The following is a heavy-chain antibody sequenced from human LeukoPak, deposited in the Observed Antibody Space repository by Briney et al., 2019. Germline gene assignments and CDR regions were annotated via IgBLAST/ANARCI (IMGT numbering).Heavy chain of an antibody. CDR2: INPNSGGT. D-gene: IGHD3-3*01. CDR3: ARGRSAERITIFGVAIDY. Sequence: ASVKVSCKASGYTFTGYYMHWVRQAPGQGLEWMGRINPNSGGTNYAQKFQGRVTMTRDTSISTAYMELSRLRSDDTAVYYCARGRSAERITIFGVAIDYWGQGTLVTVSS. CDR1: GYTFTGYY. J-gene: IGHJ4*02. V-gene: IGHV1-2*06.